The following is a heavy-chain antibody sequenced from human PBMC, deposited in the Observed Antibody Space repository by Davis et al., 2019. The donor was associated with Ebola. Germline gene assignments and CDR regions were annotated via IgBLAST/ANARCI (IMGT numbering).Heavy chain of an antibody. CDR1: GFTFDDYA. CDR2: ISWNSGSI. Sequence: SLKISCAASGFTFDDYAMHWVRQAPGKGLEWVSGISWNSGSIGYADSVKGRFTISRDDAKNSLYLQVNSLRDDDTAVYYCARGSADEWLLDYWGQGTLVTVSS. J-gene: IGHJ4*02. V-gene: IGHV3-9*01. D-gene: IGHD6-19*01. CDR3: ARGSADEWLLDY.